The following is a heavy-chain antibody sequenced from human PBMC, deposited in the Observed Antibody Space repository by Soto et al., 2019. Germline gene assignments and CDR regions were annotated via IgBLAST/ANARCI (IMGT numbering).Heavy chain of an antibody. D-gene: IGHD2-15*01. Sequence: ASVKVSCKTSGYHFGSYGITWVRQAPGQGLEWIGWISAYNGNTNYVQEFQGRVTVTTDTSTSTAYLELRSLRSDDTAVYFCATLPPRIVVVVLPIPSWGQGTLVTVSS. CDR2: ISAYNGNT. CDR1: GYHFGSYG. J-gene: IGHJ4*02. V-gene: IGHV1-18*01. CDR3: ATLPPRIVVVVLPIPS.